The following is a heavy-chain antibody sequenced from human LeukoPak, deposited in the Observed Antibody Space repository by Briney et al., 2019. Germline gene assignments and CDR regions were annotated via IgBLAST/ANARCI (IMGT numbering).Heavy chain of an antibody. Sequence: PGGSLRLSCAASGFTFSSFEMNWVRQAPGKGLEWISYMSGSGTTIYYADSVKGRFTISRDNAKNSLYLQMNSLRAEDTAVYYCARAGSGRSPDWFDPWGQGTLVTVSS. V-gene: IGHV3-48*03. CDR3: ARAGSGRSPDWFDP. D-gene: IGHD1-26*01. J-gene: IGHJ5*02. CDR1: GFTFSSFE. CDR2: MSGSGTTI.